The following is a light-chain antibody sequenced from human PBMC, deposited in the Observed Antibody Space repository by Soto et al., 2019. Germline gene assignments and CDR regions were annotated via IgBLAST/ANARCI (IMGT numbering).Light chain of an antibody. CDR2: EAS. J-gene: IGKJ1*01. CDR3: QQYYNFPRP. CDR1: QSISSW. Sequence: DIQMTQSPSTLSASVGDRVIITCRASQSISSWLAWYQQKPGKAPNLLIYEASILESVVPSSFTRSRSATEFTLTISSLQPDYFATYYCQQYYNFPRPFGQGTKVDIK. V-gene: IGKV1-5*01.